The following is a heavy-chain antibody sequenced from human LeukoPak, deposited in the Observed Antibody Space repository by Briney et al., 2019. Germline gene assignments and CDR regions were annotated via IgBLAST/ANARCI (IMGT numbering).Heavy chain of an antibody. CDR2: ITGNGRST. Sequence: PGGSLRLSCVASGFTFSSYAMSWVRQAQGKGLEWVSAITGNGRSTYYADSVKGRFTISRDNSKNTLFLQIDSLRAEDTAVYYCNTRYYGSGTFAWGQGILVTVSS. J-gene: IGHJ5*02. V-gene: IGHV3-23*01. CDR3: NTRYYGSGTFA. D-gene: IGHD3-10*01. CDR1: GFTFSSYA.